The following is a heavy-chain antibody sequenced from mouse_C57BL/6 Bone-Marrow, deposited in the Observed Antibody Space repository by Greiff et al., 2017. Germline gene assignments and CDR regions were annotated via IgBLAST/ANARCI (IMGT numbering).Heavy chain of an antibody. V-gene: IGHV1-15*01. D-gene: IGHD2-4*01. CDR2: LDPEPGGT. Sequence: QVQLQQSGAELVRPGASVTLSCKASGYTFTDYEMHWVKQTPVHGLEWIGALDPEPGGTAYNQKFKGKAILTADKSSSTAYMELRSLTSEDSAVYYGTRAYDYDGGFAYGGQGTLVTVSA. J-gene: IGHJ3*01. CDR1: GYTFTDYE. CDR3: TRAYDYDGGFAY.